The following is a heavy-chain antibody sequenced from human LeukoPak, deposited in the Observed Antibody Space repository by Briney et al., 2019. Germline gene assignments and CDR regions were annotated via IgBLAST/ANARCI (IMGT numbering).Heavy chain of an antibody. D-gene: IGHD2-15*01. Sequence: PGGSLRLSCAASGFTFSSYGMHWVRQAPGKGLEWVAFIRYDGSNKYYADSVKGRFTISRDNSKNTLYLQMNSLRAEDTAVYYCAKGLVVVAATPSQFDYWGQGTLVTVSS. CDR3: AKGLVVVAATPSQFDY. CDR1: GFTFSSYG. J-gene: IGHJ4*02. V-gene: IGHV3-30*02. CDR2: IRYDGSNK.